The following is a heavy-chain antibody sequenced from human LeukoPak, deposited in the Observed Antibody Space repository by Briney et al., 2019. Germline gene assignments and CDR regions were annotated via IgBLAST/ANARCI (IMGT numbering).Heavy chain of an antibody. CDR1: GFTFSTYW. Sequence: GGSLRLSCAASGFTFSTYWMTWVRQAPGKGLEWAANVNRDGSAKYYVDSVRGRFTISRDNAKNSLYLQMNSLRAEDTALYYCARDVMGATLLDSWGQGTLVTVSS. J-gene: IGHJ4*02. V-gene: IGHV3-7*04. CDR2: VNRDGSAK. CDR3: ARDVMGATLLDS. D-gene: IGHD1-26*01.